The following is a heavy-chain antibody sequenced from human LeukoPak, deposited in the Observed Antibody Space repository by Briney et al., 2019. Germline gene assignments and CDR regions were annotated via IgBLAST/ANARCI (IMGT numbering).Heavy chain of an antibody. V-gene: IGHV4-39*01. D-gene: IGHD4-4*01. CDR2: IYYSGST. CDR1: GGSISSSSYS. Sequence: PSETLSLTCTVSGGSISSSSYSWGWIRQPPGKGLEWIGSIYYSGSTYYNPSLKSRVTISVDTSKNQFSLKLSSVTAADTAVYYCAGQDSNYVFDYWGQGTLVTVSS. J-gene: IGHJ4*02. CDR3: AGQDSNYVFDY.